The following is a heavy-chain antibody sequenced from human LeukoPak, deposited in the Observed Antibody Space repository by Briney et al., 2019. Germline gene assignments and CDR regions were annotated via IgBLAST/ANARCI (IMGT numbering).Heavy chain of an antibody. V-gene: IGHV4-31*03. CDR1: GGSIISGGYY. CDR2: IYYSGST. D-gene: IGHD2-21*02. CDR3: ARLACGGDCYIYYYYGMDV. J-gene: IGHJ6*02. Sequence: SETLSLTCTVSGGSIISGGYYWSWIRQHPGKGLEWIGYIYYSGSTYYNPSLKSRVTISVDTSKNQFSLKLSSVTAADTAVYYCARLACGGDCYIYYYYGMDVWGQGTTVTVSS.